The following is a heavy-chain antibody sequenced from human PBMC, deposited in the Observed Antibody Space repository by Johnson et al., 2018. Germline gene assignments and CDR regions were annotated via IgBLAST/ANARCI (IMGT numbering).Heavy chain of an antibody. D-gene: IGHD1-7*01. J-gene: IGHJ6*02. V-gene: IGHV4-59*01. CDR1: GGSISSYY. CDR3: ARVSLELLVGMDV. Sequence: QVQLQESGPGLVKPSETLSLTCTVSGGSISSYYWSWIRQPPGKGLEWIGYIYYSGSTNYNPSLKSRVTISVDTSKNQFPLKLSSVTAADTAVYYCARVSLELLVGMDVWGQGTTVTVSS. CDR2: IYYSGST.